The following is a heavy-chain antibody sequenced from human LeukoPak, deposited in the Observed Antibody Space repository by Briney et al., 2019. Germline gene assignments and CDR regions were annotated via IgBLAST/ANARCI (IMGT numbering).Heavy chain of an antibody. CDR3: ARETGDHAFDI. V-gene: IGHV3-66*01. Sequence: GGSLRLSCAASGFTVSSNYMSWVRQAPGKGLEWVSVIYSGGTTYYADSVKGRFTISRDNSKKTLYLQMNSLRAEDTAVYYCARETGDHAFDIWGQGTMVTVSS. D-gene: IGHD7-27*01. J-gene: IGHJ3*02. CDR2: IYSGGTT. CDR1: GFTVSSNY.